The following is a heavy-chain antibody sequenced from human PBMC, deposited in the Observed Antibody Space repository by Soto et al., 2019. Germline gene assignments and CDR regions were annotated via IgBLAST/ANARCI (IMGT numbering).Heavy chain of an antibody. CDR2: IIPIFGTA. D-gene: IGHD2-2*01. V-gene: IGHV1-69*13. CDR3: AARGSSTSCPDPSESSCGGYYYYGMDV. J-gene: IGHJ6*02. Sequence: SVKVSCKASGGTFSSYAISWVRQAPGQGLEWMGGIIPIFGTANYAQKFQGRVTITADESTSTAYMELSSLRSEDTAVYYCAARGSSTSCPDPSESSCGGYYYYGMDVWGQGTTVTVSS. CDR1: GGTFSSYA.